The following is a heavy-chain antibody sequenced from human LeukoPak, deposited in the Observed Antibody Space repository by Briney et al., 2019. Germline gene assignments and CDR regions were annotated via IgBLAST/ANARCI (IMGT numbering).Heavy chain of an antibody. CDR1: GGTFSSYA. CDR2: IIPIFGTA. J-gene: IGHJ3*02. Sequence: GASVKVSCKASGGTFSSYAISWVRQAPGQGLEWMGGIIPIFGTANYAQKFQGRVTITTDESTSTAYMELRSLRSDDTAVYYCGRLMTRDAFDIWGQGTMVTVSS. D-gene: IGHD2-8*01. CDR3: GRLMTRDAFDI. V-gene: IGHV1-69*05.